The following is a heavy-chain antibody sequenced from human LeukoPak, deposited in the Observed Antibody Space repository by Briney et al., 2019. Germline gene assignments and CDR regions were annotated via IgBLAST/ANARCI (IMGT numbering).Heavy chain of an antibody. V-gene: IGHV3-15*01. CDR2: IKTKQDGGTT. J-gene: IGHJ6*03. Sequence: GGSLRLACAASGFTFCNAWMNWVRQAPGKGLEWVGRIKTKQDGGTTDYATPVKGRFTISRDDSKNTLYLQMNSLRTDDTAIYYCTAIREYCDSAGCYSPYFYYYMDVWGKGTTVAVSS. D-gene: IGHD2/OR15-2a*01. CDR1: GFTFCNAW. CDR3: TAIREYCDSAGCYSPYFYYYMDV.